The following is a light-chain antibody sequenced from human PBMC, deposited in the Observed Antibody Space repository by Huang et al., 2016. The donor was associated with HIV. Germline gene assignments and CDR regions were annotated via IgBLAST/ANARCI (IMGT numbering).Light chain of an antibody. Sequence: EIVLTLSPGPLSLSPWERATPSCRARQSVNNNFLAWYQQKPGQAPRLHIYGSSSRATGVPDRCSGSGSGTEVTLTISRMGPEEFAVYYCHRYGDSRGTLGQGTKVEIK. CDR3: HRYGDSRGT. J-gene: IGKJ1*01. V-gene: IGKV3-20*01. CDR2: GSS. CDR1: QSVNNNF.